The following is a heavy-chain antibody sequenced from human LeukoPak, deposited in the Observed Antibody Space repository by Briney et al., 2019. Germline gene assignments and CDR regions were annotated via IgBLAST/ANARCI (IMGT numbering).Heavy chain of an antibody. Sequence: TSSETLSLTCTVSGGSISSYYWSWIRQPAGKGLEWIGRIYTSGSTNYNPSLKSRVTMSVDTSKNQFSLKLSSVTAADTAVYYCARDKVLLWFGPADYCYYGVDVWGQGTTVTVSS. D-gene: IGHD3-10*01. CDR3: ARDKVLLWFGPADYCYYGVDV. CDR2: IYTSGST. V-gene: IGHV4-4*07. CDR1: GGSISSYY. J-gene: IGHJ6*02.